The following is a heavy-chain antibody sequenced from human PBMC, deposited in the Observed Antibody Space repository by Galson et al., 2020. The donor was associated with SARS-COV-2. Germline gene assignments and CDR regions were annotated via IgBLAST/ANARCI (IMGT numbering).Heavy chain of an antibody. V-gene: IGHV4-34*01. CDR3: ARVTYYYNNSHQRSYVLDI. Sequence: SQASETLSLTCAVYGGSFSGYYWSWIRQPPGKGLEWIGEINHSGSTKYNPSPKSRVTISVDTSKNQFSLKLSSVTAADTAVYYCARVTYYYNNSHQRSYVLDIWGQGTKVRVAS. CDR2: INHSGST. D-gene: IGHD3-22*01. CDR1: GGSFSGYY. J-gene: IGHJ3*02.